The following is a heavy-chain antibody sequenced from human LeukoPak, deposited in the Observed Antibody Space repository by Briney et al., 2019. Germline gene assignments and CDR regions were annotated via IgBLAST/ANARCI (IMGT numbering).Heavy chain of an antibody. V-gene: IGHV4-59*12. CDR3: ARERAGPGDSSGYLRPLIAFDI. Sequence: SETLSLTCTVSGGSISSYYWSWIRQPPGKGLEWIGYIYYSGSTYYNPSLKSRVTISVDTSKNQFSLKLSSVTAADTAVYYCARERAGPGDSSGYLRPLIAFDIWGQGTMVTVSS. D-gene: IGHD3-22*01. CDR2: IYYSGST. CDR1: GGSISSYY. J-gene: IGHJ3*02.